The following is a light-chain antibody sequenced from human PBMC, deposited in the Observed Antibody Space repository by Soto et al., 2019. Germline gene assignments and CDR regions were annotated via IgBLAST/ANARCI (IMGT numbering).Light chain of an antibody. V-gene: IGLV1-44*01. Sequence: QTVVTQPPSASGTPGQTVTISCSGSRSNIGRNTLNWFQQIPGTAPKLLISTTNHRPSGVRGRFSASKSGTSASLDINGLQADDEADYYCAAWDDSLSVVVFGGGTKLTVL. CDR2: TTN. CDR3: AAWDDSLSVVV. J-gene: IGLJ2*01. CDR1: RSNIGRNT.